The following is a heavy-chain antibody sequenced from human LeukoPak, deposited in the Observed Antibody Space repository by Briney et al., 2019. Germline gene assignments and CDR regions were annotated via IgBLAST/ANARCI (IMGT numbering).Heavy chain of an antibody. Sequence: ASVKVSCKASRYTFTSYYMHWVRQAPGQGLEWMGIVNPSGGSTSYAQKFQGRVTITRDTSASTAYMELSSLRSEDTAVYYCASRSSSWAFDYWGQGTLVTVSS. CDR1: RYTFTSYY. CDR3: ASRSSSWAFDY. V-gene: IGHV1-46*01. CDR2: VNPSGGST. D-gene: IGHD6-13*01. J-gene: IGHJ4*02.